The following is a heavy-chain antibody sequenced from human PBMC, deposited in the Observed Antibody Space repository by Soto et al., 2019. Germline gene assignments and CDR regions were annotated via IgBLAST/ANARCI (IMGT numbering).Heavy chain of an antibody. D-gene: IGHD7-27*01. J-gene: IGHJ5*02. CDR1: GGSISSSSYY. CDR3: ARVPGP. CDR2: FYYSAST. V-gene: IGHV4-39*07. Sequence: SETLSLTCTVYGGSISSSSYYWGWIRQPPGKGLEWIGSFYYSASTYYNPSLKSRVTISVDRSKNQFSLKLSSVTAADTAVYYCARVPGPWGQGTLVTVSS.